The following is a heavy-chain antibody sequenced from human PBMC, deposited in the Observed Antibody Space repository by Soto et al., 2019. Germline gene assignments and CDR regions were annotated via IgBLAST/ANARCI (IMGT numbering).Heavy chain of an antibody. CDR3: ARGTTLYSGSYPFDY. D-gene: IGHD1-26*01. V-gene: IGHV4-31*03. Sequence: QVQLQESGPGLVKPSQTLSLTCTVSGGSISSGGYYWSWIRQHPGKGLEWIGYIYYSGSTYYNPSLKSRVTISVDTSKNQFPLKLSSVTAADTAVYYCARGTTLYSGSYPFDYWGQGTLVTVSS. CDR1: GGSISSGGYY. J-gene: IGHJ4*02. CDR2: IYYSGST.